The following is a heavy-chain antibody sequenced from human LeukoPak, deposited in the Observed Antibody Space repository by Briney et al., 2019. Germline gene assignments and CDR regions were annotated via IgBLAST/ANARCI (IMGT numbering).Heavy chain of an antibody. Sequence: GGSLRLSCAASGFTFSSYGMHWVRQAPGKGLEWVAFIRYDGSNKYYADSVKGRFTISRDNSKNTLYLQMNSLRAEDTAVYYCAKAYYYGSGSYGVYFDYWGQGTLVTVSS. CDR1: GFTFSSYG. CDR2: IRYDGSNK. J-gene: IGHJ4*02. CDR3: AKAYYYGSGSYGVYFDY. D-gene: IGHD3-10*01. V-gene: IGHV3-30*02.